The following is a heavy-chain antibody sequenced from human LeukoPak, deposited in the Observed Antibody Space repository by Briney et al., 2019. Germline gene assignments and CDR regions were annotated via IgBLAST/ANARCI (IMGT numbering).Heavy chain of an antibody. CDR2: ISAYNGNT. V-gene: IGHV1-18*01. CDR3: ARDLPHGYIDGPHQYSHYYDSSGYYDY. D-gene: IGHD3-22*01. J-gene: IGHJ4*02. CDR1: GYTFTSYG. Sequence: ASVKVSRKASGYTFTSYGISWVRQAPGQGLEWMGWISAYNGNTNYAQKLQGRVTMTTDTSTSTAYMELRSLRSDDTAVYYCARDLPHGYIDGPHQYSHYYDSSGYYDYWGQGTLVTVSS.